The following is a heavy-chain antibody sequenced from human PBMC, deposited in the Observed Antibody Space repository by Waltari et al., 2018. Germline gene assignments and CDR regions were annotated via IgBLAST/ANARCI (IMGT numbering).Heavy chain of an antibody. CDR3: ARHHRIPYKYCSSTSCYFNWFDP. CDR2: IYYSGST. V-gene: IGHV4-39*01. D-gene: IGHD2-2*01. Sequence: QLQLQESGPGLVKPSETLSLTCTVSGGSISSSSYYWGWIRQPPGKGLEWIGSIYYSGSTYYNPSLKSRVTISVDTSKNQFSLKLSSVTAADTAVYYCARHHRIPYKYCSSTSCYFNWFDPWGQGTLVTVSS. J-gene: IGHJ5*02. CDR1: GGSISSSSYY.